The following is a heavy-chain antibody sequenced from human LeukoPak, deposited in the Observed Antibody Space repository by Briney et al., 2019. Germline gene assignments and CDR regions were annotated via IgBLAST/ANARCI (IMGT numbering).Heavy chain of an antibody. CDR3: ARQEYCSGGSCYTWFDP. D-gene: IGHD2-15*01. CDR1: GYSITNYW. Sequence: GESLKISCQGSGYSITNYWIAWVRQMPGKGLEWMGNIYPADSDIRYSPSFQGQVTISADKSISTAYLQWSSLKASDTAMYYCARQEYCSGGSCYTWFDPWGQGTLVTVSS. J-gene: IGHJ5*02. CDR2: IYPADSDI. V-gene: IGHV5-51*01.